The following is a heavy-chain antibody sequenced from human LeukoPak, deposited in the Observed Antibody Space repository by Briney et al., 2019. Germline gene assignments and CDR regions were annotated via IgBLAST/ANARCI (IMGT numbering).Heavy chain of an antibody. D-gene: IGHD3-10*01. CDR2: TYYRSKWYN. Sequence: SQTLSLTCAISGDSVSSNSAAWNWIRQSPSRGLEWLGRTYYRSKWYNDYAVSVKSRITINPDTSKNQFSLQLNSVTPEDTAAYYCARDGESRNRPLGNFDYWGQGTLVTVSS. J-gene: IGHJ4*02. CDR3: ARDGESRNRPLGNFDY. V-gene: IGHV6-1*01. CDR1: GDSVSSNSAA.